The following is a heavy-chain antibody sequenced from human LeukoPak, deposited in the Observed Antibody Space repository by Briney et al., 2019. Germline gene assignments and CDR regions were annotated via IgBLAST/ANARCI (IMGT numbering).Heavy chain of an antibody. J-gene: IGHJ5*02. V-gene: IGHV1-69*13. Sequence: GASVKVSCKASGGTFSSYAISWVRQAPGQGLEWMGGIIPSFGTANYAQKFQGRVTITADESTSTAYMELSSLRSEDTAVYYCARDAPSYCSSTSCYGAGTNWFDPWGQGTLVTVSS. CDR2: IIPSFGTA. CDR1: GGTFSSYA. CDR3: ARDAPSYCSSTSCYGAGTNWFDP. D-gene: IGHD2-2*01.